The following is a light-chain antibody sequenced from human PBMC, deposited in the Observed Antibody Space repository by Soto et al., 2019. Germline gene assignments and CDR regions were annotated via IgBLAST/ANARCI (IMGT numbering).Light chain of an antibody. CDR1: QSVRSY. Sequence: EIVLTQSRATLSLSPGERAALSCRASQSVRSYLAWYQQKPGLAPRLLMYGTSSRAPGIPDRFSGTGSGTDFTLTIRRLEPEDFAVYYCQQRSNWPPITFGQGTRLEI. CDR2: GTS. CDR3: QQRSNWPPIT. J-gene: IGKJ5*01. V-gene: IGKV3-11*01.